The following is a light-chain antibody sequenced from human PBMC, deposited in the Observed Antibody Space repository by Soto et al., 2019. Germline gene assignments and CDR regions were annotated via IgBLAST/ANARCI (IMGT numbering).Light chain of an antibody. Sequence: DIQMTQSPSSLSASVGDRVTITCRASQSISSYLNWYQQKPGKAPKLLIYAASSLQSGVPSRFSGSGSGTDFTLTISCLQSEDFATYYCQQYNSYSLTFGQGTKVDIK. CDR2: AAS. CDR1: QSISSY. V-gene: IGKV1-39*01. J-gene: IGKJ1*01. CDR3: QQYNSYSLT.